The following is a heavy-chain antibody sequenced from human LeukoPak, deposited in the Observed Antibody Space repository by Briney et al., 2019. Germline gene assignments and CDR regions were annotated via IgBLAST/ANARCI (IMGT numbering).Heavy chain of an antibody. CDR3: ARRYSYGSRLSAFDI. CDR1: GYSFTTYW. D-gene: IGHD5-18*01. Sequence: RGESLKISCKASGYSFTTYWIGWVRQMPGKGLEWMGIIYPGDSDTRYSPSFQGQVTISADKSISTAYLQWSSLKASDTAMYYCARRYSYGSRLSAFDIWGQGTMVTVSS. V-gene: IGHV5-51*01. J-gene: IGHJ3*02. CDR2: IYPGDSDT.